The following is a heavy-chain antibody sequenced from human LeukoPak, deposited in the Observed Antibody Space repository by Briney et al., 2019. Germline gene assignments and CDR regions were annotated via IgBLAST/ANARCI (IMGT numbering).Heavy chain of an antibody. Sequence: PGGSLRLSCAASGFTFSSYGMHWVRQAPAKGLEWVAVVSYDGGNKDYADSVKGRFTISRDNSKNTLYLQMNSLRAEDTAVYYCARGYGGQDYFDYWGQGTLVTVSS. V-gene: IGHV3-30*03. CDR1: GFTFSSYG. J-gene: IGHJ4*02. D-gene: IGHD4-23*01. CDR2: VSYDGGNK. CDR3: ARGYGGQDYFDY.